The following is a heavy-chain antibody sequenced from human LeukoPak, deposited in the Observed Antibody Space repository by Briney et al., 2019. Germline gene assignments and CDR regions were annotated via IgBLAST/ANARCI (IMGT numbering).Heavy chain of an antibody. D-gene: IGHD4/OR15-4a*01. CDR1: GGSISSSNW. Sequence: PSETLSLTCTVPGGSISSSNWWSWVRQPPGKGLEWIGEIYHSGNTNYNPSLKSRVTISVDRSNNQFSLNVSSVTAADTAVYYCARDRLYGAYDYWGQGTLVTVSS. V-gene: IGHV4-4*02. CDR2: IYHSGNT. J-gene: IGHJ4*02. CDR3: ARDRLYGAYDY.